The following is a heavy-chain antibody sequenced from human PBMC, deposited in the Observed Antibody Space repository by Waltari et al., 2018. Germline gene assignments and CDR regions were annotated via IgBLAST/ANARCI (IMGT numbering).Heavy chain of an antibody. J-gene: IGHJ5*02. CDR1: GGSISSSSYY. CDR2: IYYSGST. CDR3: ARGECGGVCPLAWFDP. V-gene: IGHV4-39*07. Sequence: QLQLQESGPGLVKPSETLSLTCTVSGGSISSSSYYWGWIRQPPGKGLEWIGSIYYSGSTCYYPSPKSRVPISVDTSKNQFSLKLSSVTAADTAVYYCARGECGGVCPLAWFDPWGQGTLVTVSS. D-gene: IGHD2-21*01.